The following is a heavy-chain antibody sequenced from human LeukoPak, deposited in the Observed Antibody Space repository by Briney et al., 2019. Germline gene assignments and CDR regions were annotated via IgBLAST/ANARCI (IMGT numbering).Heavy chain of an antibody. CDR2: INPSGGST. V-gene: IGHV1-46*01. J-gene: IGHJ6*02. D-gene: IGHD3-10*01. Sequence: ASVQVSCKASGYTFTSYYMHWVRQAPGQGLEWMGIINPSGGSTSYAQKFQGRVTMTRDTSTSTVYMELSSLRSEDTAVYYCARDLFSSGYYYGMDVRGQGTTVTVSS. CDR3: ARDLFSSGYYYGMDV. CDR1: GYTFTSYY.